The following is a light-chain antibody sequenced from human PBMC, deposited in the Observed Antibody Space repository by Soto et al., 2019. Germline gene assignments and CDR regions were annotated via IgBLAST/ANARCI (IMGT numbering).Light chain of an antibody. CDR3: HSYQL. CDR2: DVS. V-gene: IGLV2-14*03. Sequence: QSVLTQPASLSGSPGQSITISFTGSSNDIGSYNYVSWYQQHPGKDPKLIIFDVSNRPSGVSNRFSGSRSGNTASLTISQLQTEDEADYFCHSYQLIGGGTKLTVL. J-gene: IGLJ2*01. CDR1: SNDIGSYNY.